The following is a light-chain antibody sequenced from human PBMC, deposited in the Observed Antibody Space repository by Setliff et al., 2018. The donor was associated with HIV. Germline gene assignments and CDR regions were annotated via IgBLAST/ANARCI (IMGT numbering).Light chain of an antibody. CDR2: DNN. CDR1: RSNIGNNY. V-gene: IGLV1-51*01. CDR3: GTWDSSLSLVV. J-gene: IGLJ2*01. Sequence: QSVLTQPPSVSAAPGQKVTISCSGSRSNIGNNYVSWYQQVPGTAPKLLIYDNNKRPSGIPDRFSGSKSATSATLDISALQTGDEADYYCGTWDSSLSLVVFGGGTQLTVL.